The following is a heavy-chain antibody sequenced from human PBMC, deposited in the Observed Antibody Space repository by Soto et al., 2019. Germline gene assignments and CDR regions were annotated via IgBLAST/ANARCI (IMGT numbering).Heavy chain of an antibody. CDR1: GVSISNGDYY. CDR3: ARSLEYGIPFDK. Sequence: SETLSLTCTVSGVSISNGDYYWNWIRQTPGKGLEWIGYIYNGGPTYYNPSLESRLSLSVDTSGNQFSLRLSSVTAADTAIYYCARSLEYGIPFDKWGQGTLVTVSS. CDR2: IYNGGPT. D-gene: IGHD2-8*01. V-gene: IGHV4-30-4*01. J-gene: IGHJ4*02.